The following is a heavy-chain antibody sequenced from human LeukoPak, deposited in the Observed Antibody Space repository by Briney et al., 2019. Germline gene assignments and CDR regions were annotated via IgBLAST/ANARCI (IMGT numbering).Heavy chain of an antibody. CDR1: GFTFSSYS. CDR3: ALGDILTGFDP. V-gene: IGHV3-21*01. J-gene: IGHJ5*02. CDR2: ISSSSSYI. Sequence: GGSLRLSCAASGFTFSSYSMNWVRQAPGKGLEWVSSISSSSSYIYYADSVKGRSTISRDNAKNSLYLQMNSLRAEDTAVYYCALGDILTGFDPWGQGTLVTVS. D-gene: IGHD3-9*01.